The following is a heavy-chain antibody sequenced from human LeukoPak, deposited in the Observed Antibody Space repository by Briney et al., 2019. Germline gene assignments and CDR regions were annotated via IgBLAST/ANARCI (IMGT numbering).Heavy chain of an antibody. J-gene: IGHJ4*02. D-gene: IGHD1-26*01. CDR1: GYTFSNYA. Sequence: VASVKVSCKASGYTFSNYAIHWVRQAPGQRLEWVGWISGGNGKPKYSPKFQGRVTITRDTSATTDYMELSSLNPEDTGVYYCARDGIVGATDWGQGTLVTVSS. CDR3: ARDGIVGATD. CDR2: ISGGNGKP. V-gene: IGHV1-3*01.